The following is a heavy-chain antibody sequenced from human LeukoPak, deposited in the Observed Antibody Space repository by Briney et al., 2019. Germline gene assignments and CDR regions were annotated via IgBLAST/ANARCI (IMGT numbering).Heavy chain of an antibody. D-gene: IGHD4-11*01. CDR1: GGSFSRYY. Sequence: SETLSLTCAVNGGSFSRYYWSWIRQPPGKGLEWIGEINHRGSTNYNPPLKSRVTISVDTSKNQFSLKLNYVTAADTAIYYCARGNMWDYRRYYYYMDVWGKGTTVTVSS. J-gene: IGHJ6*03. CDR3: ARGNMWDYRRYYYYMDV. V-gene: IGHV4-34*01. CDR2: INHRGST.